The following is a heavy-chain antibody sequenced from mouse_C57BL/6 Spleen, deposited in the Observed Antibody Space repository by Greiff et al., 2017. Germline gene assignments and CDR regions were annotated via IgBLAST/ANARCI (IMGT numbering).Heavy chain of an antibody. V-gene: IGHV5-17*01. J-gene: IGHJ4*01. Sequence: EVKLMESGGGLVKPGGSLKLSCAASGFTFSDYGMHWVRQAPEKGLEWVAYISSGSSTIYYADTVKGRFTISRDNAKNTLFLQMTSLRSEDTAMYYCARETTVSYAMDYWGQGTSVTVSS. CDR1: GFTFSDYG. CDR2: ISSGSSTI. CDR3: ARETTVSYAMDY. D-gene: IGHD1-1*01.